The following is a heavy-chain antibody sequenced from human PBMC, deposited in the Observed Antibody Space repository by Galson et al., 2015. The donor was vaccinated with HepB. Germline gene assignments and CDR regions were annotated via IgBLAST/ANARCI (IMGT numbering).Heavy chain of an antibody. D-gene: IGHD5-12*01. V-gene: IGHV3-30*04. J-gene: IGHJ4*02. Sequence: CLRLSCAASGFSFARYAMTWGRQAPGKGLQRVAVIPYDGTNKLYARSVKGRFTISRDNSGNTLFLHMNSLRPEDTALYYCVKGGGYSAIRGRGGFDSWGQGALVTVSS. CDR1: GFSFARYA. CDR2: IPYDGTNK. CDR3: VKGGGYSAIRGRGGFDS.